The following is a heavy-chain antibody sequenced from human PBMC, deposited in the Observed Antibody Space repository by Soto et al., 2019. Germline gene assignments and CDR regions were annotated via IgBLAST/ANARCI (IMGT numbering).Heavy chain of an antibody. J-gene: IGHJ4*02. V-gene: IGHV3-23*01. CDR3: AKTRGSGGYSGASY. Sequence: GGSLRLSCAASGFTFSSYAMSWVRQAPGKGLEWVSTISGSGVTTFYADSVKGRFIISRDNSKDTLFLQMNNLRAEDTATYYCAKTRGSGGYSGASYWGQGTLVTVSS. CDR2: ISGSGVTT. D-gene: IGHD6-25*01. CDR1: GFTFSSYA.